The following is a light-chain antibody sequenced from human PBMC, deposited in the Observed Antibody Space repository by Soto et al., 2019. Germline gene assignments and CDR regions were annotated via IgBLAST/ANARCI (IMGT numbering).Light chain of an antibody. CDR3: QQYDKYST. CDR1: QSISSW. Sequence: DIQLTQSPSFLSPSIGESVTITCRASQSISSWLAWYQQKPGKAPKLLIYDASSLQGGVPSRFSGSGSGTEFTLTVTSLQPEDFATYFCQQYDKYSTFGHGTKVDIK. J-gene: IGKJ1*01. CDR2: DAS. V-gene: IGKV1-5*01.